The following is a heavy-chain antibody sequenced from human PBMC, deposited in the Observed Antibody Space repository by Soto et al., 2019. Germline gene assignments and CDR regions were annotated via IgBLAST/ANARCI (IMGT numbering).Heavy chain of an antibody. CDR3: ARDPDSSGWYGHFDY. Sequence: AGGSLRLSCAASGFTFSSYEMNWVRQAPGKGLEWVSYISSSGSTIYYADSVKGRFTISRDNAKNSLYLQMNSLRAEDTAVYYCARDPDSSGWYGHFDYWGQGTLVTVSS. CDR1: GFTFSSYE. CDR2: ISSSGSTI. V-gene: IGHV3-48*03. D-gene: IGHD6-19*01. J-gene: IGHJ4*02.